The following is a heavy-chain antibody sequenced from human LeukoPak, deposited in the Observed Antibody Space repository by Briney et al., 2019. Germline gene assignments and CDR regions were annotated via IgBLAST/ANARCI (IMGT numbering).Heavy chain of an antibody. D-gene: IGHD3-10*01. CDR1: GFTFSSYS. CDR3: ARVGPLWFEELFTPLPYYYYYGMDV. J-gene: IGHJ6*02. CDR2: ISSSSSTI. Sequence: GGSLRLSCAASGFTFSSYSMNWVRQAPGKGLEWVSYISSSSSTIYYADSVKGRFTISRDNTKNSLYLQMNSLRDEDTAVYYCARVGPLWFEELFTPLPYYYYYGMDVWGQGTTVTVSS. V-gene: IGHV3-48*02.